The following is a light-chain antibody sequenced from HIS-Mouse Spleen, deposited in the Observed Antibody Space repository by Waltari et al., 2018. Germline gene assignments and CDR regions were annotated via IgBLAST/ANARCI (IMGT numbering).Light chain of an antibody. CDR1: SGINVGTYR. V-gene: IGLV5-45*02. CDR3: MIWHSSAWV. Sequence: QAVLTQPSSLSASPGASASLTCTLRSGINVGTYRIYCYQQKPGSPPQYLLRYKSDSDKQQGSGVPSRFSGSKDASVNAGILLISGLQSEDEADYYCMIWHSSAWVFGGGTKLTVL. J-gene: IGLJ3*02. CDR2: YKSDSDK.